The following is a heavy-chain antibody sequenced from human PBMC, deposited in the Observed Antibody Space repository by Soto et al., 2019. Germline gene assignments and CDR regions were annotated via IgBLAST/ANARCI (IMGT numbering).Heavy chain of an antibody. J-gene: IGHJ4*02. CDR2: VTHSGTA. CDR1: GGSIDSGAFS. D-gene: IGHD6-19*01. V-gene: IGHV4-30-2*01. CDR3: ARIHWAQSSLDY. Sequence: SETLSLTCAASGGSIDSGAFSLSWIRQPPGKGLEWIGYVTHSGTAYSIPSLNGRLTLSVDSSQTQFSLKLTSVTAADSAFYYCARIHWAQSSLDYWGRGILVTVSS.